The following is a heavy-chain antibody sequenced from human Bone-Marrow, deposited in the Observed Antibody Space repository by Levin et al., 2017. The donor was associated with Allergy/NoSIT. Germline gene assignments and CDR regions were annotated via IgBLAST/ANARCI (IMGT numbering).Heavy chain of an antibody. Sequence: SETLSLTCFVSGYSISSGYYWGWIRQPPGKGLEWIGSVSHSGSTYFYPSLKSRVAISIDTSKNQFPLKLTSVTAADTAKYFCARYITNGGGGYGLDVWGQGTRVSVS. CDR2: VSHSGST. CDR1: GYSISSGYY. D-gene: IGHD2-15*01. V-gene: IGHV4-38-2*01. J-gene: IGHJ6*02. CDR3: ARYITNGGGGYGLDV.